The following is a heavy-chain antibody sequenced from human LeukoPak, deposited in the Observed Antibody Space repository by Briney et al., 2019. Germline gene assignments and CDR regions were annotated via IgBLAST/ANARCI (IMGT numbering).Heavy chain of an antibody. J-gene: IGHJ3*02. CDR1: GFTFRNYA. V-gene: IGHV3-30-3*01. Sequence: GGSLRLSCAASGFTFRNYAMHWVRQAPGKGLEWVAVISYDGSNKYYADSVKGRFTISRDNSKNSLYLQMNSLRAEDAAVYYCARESEAFDIWGRGTMVIVSS. CDR2: ISYDGSNK. CDR3: ARESEAFDI.